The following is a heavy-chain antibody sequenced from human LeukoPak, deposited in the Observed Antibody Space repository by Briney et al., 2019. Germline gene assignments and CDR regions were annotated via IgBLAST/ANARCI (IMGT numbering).Heavy chain of an antibody. Sequence: GGSLRLSCAASGFTFSSYAMSWVRQAPGKGLEWVSAISGSGGSTYYADSVKGRFTISRDNSKNTLYLQMNSLRAEDTAVYYCANEITRIVVAPEAFDIWGQGPMVSVS. D-gene: IGHD3-22*01. V-gene: IGHV3-23*01. J-gene: IGHJ3*02. CDR3: ANEITRIVVAPEAFDI. CDR2: ISGSGGST. CDR1: GFTFSSYA.